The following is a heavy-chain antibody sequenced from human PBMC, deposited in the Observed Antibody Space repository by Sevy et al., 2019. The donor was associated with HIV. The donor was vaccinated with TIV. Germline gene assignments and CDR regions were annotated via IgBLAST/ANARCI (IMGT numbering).Heavy chain of an antibody. Sequence: GGSLRLSCAASGFTFSDYYMSWIRQAPGKGLEWVSYISSSGSTIYYANSVKGRFTISRDNAKNSLYLQLNSLRAEDTAVYYCAREDGRAVAGTGPFDYWGQGTLVTVSS. CDR1: GFTFSDYY. V-gene: IGHV3-11*01. CDR3: AREDGRAVAGTGPFDY. J-gene: IGHJ4*02. D-gene: IGHD6-19*01. CDR2: ISSSGSTI.